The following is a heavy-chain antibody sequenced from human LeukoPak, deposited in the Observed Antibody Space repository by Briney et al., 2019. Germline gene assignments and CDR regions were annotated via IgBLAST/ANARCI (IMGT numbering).Heavy chain of an antibody. Sequence: SETLSLTCAVYGGSFTTYYWSWIRQPPGKGLEWIGSIYHSGSTYYNPSLESRVTISVDTSKNQFSLKLRSVTAADTAVYYCARVVQSTDSSGFYLPEYFQYWGQGTLVTVSS. D-gene: IGHD3-22*01. J-gene: IGHJ1*01. CDR3: ARVVQSTDSSGFYLPEYFQY. CDR2: IYHSGST. CDR1: GGSFTTYY. V-gene: IGHV4-34*01.